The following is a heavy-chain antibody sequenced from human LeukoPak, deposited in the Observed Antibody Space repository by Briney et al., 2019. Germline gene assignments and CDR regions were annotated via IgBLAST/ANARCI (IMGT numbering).Heavy chain of an antibody. D-gene: IGHD5-12*01. V-gene: IGHV3-74*01. CDR3: AREVDIVANYYFEY. J-gene: IGHJ4*02. Sequence: GGSLRLSCAASGFTFSSYWMHWVRQAPGEGLVWVSRSNSDGSSTSYADSVKDRFTISRDNAKNTLYLQMNSLRAEDTAVYYCAREVDIVANYYFEYWGQGTLVTVSS. CDR2: SNSDGSST. CDR1: GFTFSSYW.